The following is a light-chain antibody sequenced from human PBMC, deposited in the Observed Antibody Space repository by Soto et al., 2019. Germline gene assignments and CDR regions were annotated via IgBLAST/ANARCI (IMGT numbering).Light chain of an antibody. CDR3: QQYNNWPPWT. Sequence: EIVLTQSPGTLSLSPGERATLSCRASQSVRDSYLAWYQQKPGQAPSLLIYDTSTRATGIPDRFIGSGSGTDFALSISRVEPEDFGMYFCQQYNNWPPWTFGQGTKVDTK. CDR2: DTS. V-gene: IGKV3-20*01. CDR1: QSVRDSY. J-gene: IGKJ1*01.